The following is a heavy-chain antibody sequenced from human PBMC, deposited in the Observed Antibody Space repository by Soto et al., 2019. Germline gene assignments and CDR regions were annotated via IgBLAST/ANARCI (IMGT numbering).Heavy chain of an antibody. Sequence: QVQLVQSGAEVKKPGSSVRVSCKASGGTLRNYGISWVRQAPGQGLEWMGGIIPVVGTANYAQKFQGRVTITADESTRTVYMDVTRLRSEDTAVYYCSRGDATKIVVTTYYGMDVWGQGTTVTVSS. D-gene: IGHD4-17*01. V-gene: IGHV1-69*12. CDR1: GGTLRNYG. CDR3: SRGDATKIVVTTYYGMDV. J-gene: IGHJ6*02. CDR2: IIPVVGTA.